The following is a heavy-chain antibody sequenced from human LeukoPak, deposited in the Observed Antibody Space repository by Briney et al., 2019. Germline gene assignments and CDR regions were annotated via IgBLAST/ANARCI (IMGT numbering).Heavy chain of an antibody. D-gene: IGHD2-2*01. Sequence: ASVKVPCKASGYTFTSYYMHWVRQAPGQGLEWMGIINPSGGSTSYAQKFQGRVTMTRDTSTSTVYMELSSLRSEDTAVYYCARDVGYCSSTSCYGYYYFDYWGQGTLVTVSS. CDR2: INPSGGST. V-gene: IGHV1-46*01. CDR3: ARDVGYCSSTSCYGYYYFDY. J-gene: IGHJ4*02. CDR1: GYTFTSYY.